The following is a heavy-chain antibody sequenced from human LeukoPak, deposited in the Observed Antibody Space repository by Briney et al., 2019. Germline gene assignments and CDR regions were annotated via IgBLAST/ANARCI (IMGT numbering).Heavy chain of an antibody. J-gene: IGHJ4*02. V-gene: IGHV4-59*12. CDR1: GGSISSYY. D-gene: IGHD2-21*02. CDR3: ARRSVVVTANYFDY. Sequence: SETLSLTCTVSGGSISSYYWSWIRQPPGKGLEGIEYIYYSGSTNYNPSLKSRVTISVDTSKNQFSLKLSSVTAADTAVYYCARRSVVVTANYFDYWGQGTLVTVSS. CDR2: IYYSGST.